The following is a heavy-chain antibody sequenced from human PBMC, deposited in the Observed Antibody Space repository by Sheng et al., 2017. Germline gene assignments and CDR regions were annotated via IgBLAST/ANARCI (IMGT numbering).Heavy chain of an antibody. CDR1: GGTFSSYA. Sequence: KESGSSVKVSCKASGGTFSSYAISWVRQAPGQGLEWMGGIIPIFGTANYAQKFQGRVTITADESTSTAYMELSSLRSEDTAVYYCARPLKLWWANDAFDIWGQGTMVTVSS. CDR3: ARPLKLWWANDAFDI. D-gene: IGHD2-21*01. J-gene: IGHJ3*02. CDR2: IIPIFGTA. V-gene: IGHV1-69*01.